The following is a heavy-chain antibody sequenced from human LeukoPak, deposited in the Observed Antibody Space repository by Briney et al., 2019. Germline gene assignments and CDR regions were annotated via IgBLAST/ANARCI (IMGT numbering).Heavy chain of an antibody. Sequence: GGSLRLSCAASGFTFSSYGMHWVRQAPGKGLEWVAVIWYDGTNKDYTDSVKGRFTISRDNSKNTLYLQMNSLRAEDTAVYYCAREHTIAATGTHWFDPWGQGTLVTVSS. CDR1: GFTFSSYG. CDR3: AREHTIAATGTHWFDP. D-gene: IGHD6-13*01. V-gene: IGHV3-33*01. CDR2: IWYDGTNK. J-gene: IGHJ5*02.